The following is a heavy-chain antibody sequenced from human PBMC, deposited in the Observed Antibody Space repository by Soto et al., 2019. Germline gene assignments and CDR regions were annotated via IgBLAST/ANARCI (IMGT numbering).Heavy chain of an antibody. CDR3: SRSYYGSGSYWFYGMDV. CDR2: IIPSFATG. CDR1: GGTFGNSA. V-gene: IGHV1-69*06. D-gene: IGHD3-10*01. Sequence: QVQLVQSGAEVKKPGSSVKVSCKASGGTFGNSAISWVRQAHGQGLEWMGGIIPSFATGNSAPEFQGRLTITAYKSTTTAYMELSSLRSEDTAVYYCSRSYYGSGSYWFYGMDVWGQGTTVTVSS. J-gene: IGHJ6*02.